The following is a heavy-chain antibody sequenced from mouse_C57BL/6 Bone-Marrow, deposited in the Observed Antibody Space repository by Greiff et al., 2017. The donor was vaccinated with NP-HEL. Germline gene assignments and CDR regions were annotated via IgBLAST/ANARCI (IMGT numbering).Heavy chain of an antibody. CDR2: IDPSDSYT. V-gene: IGHV1-69*01. CDR1: GYTFTSYW. Sequence: QVQLQQPGAELVMPGASVKLSCKASGYTFTSYWMHWVKQRPGQGLEWIGEIDPSDSYTNYNQKFKGKSTLTVDKSSSTAYMQLSSLTSEDSAVYYCARNYSNQDWYFDVWGTGTTVTVSS. J-gene: IGHJ1*03. CDR3: ARNYSNQDWYFDV. D-gene: IGHD2-5*01.